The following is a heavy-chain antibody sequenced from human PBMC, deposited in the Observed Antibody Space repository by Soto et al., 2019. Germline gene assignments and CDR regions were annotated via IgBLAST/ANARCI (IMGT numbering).Heavy chain of an antibody. V-gene: IGHV3-30-3*01. CDR3: ASSMTTVTQAFDY. J-gene: IGHJ4*02. Sequence: VKSGGGVVQPGRSLRLSCAASGFTFSSYAMHWVRQAPGKGLEWVAVISYDGSNKYYADSVKGRFTISRDNSKNTLYLQMNSLRAEDTAVYYCASSMTTVTQAFDYWGQGTLVTVSS. CDR1: GFTFSSYA. CDR2: ISYDGSNK. D-gene: IGHD4-17*01.